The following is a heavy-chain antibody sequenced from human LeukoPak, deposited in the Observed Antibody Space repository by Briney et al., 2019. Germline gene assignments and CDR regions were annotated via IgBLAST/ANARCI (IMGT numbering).Heavy chain of an antibody. CDR1: GLTFSSNY. D-gene: IGHD4-17*01. J-gene: IGHJ4*02. V-gene: IGHV3-53*01. CDR3: AGGGDYGDYIFDY. Sequence: GGSLRLSCAASGLTFSSNYMSWVRQAPGKGLEWVSVIYSGGSTYYADSVKGRFTISRDNSKNTLYLQMNSLRAEDTAVYYCAGGGDYGDYIFDYWGQGTLVTVSS. CDR2: IYSGGST.